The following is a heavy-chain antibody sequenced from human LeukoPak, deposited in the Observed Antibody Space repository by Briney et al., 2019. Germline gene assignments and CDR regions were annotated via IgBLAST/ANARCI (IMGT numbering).Heavy chain of an antibody. Sequence: SETLSLTCTVSGGSISSGGHYWSWIRQPPGKGLEWIGYIYHSGSTYYNPSLKSRITISVDRSKNQFSLKLSSVTAADTAVYYCARVSQDFWSPFEYWGQGSLVTVSS. D-gene: IGHD3-3*01. CDR1: GGSISSGGHY. V-gene: IGHV4-30-2*01. J-gene: IGHJ4*02. CDR2: IYHSGST. CDR3: ARVSQDFWSPFEY.